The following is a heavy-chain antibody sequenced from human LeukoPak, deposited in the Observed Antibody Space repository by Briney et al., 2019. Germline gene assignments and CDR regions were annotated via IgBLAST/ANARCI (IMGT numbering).Heavy chain of an antibody. Sequence: ASVKVSCKASGGTFISYAISWVRQAPGQGLEWMGGIIPIFGTANYAQKFQGRVTITADESTSTAYMELSSLRSEDTAVYYCARSGYYDSSLDYWGQGTLVTVSS. J-gene: IGHJ4*02. V-gene: IGHV1-69*01. D-gene: IGHD3-22*01. CDR2: IIPIFGTA. CDR1: GGTFISYA. CDR3: ARSGYYDSSLDY.